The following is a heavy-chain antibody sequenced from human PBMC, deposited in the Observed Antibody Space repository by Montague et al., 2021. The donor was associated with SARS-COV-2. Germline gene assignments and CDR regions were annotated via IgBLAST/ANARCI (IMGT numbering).Heavy chain of an antibody. J-gene: IGHJ6*02. CDR2: IDWDDDK. CDR1: GFSLSTSGMC. D-gene: IGHD3-16*01. V-gene: IGHV2-70*01. CDR3: ARIVGVRSYYGMDV. Sequence: PALVKPTQTLTLTCTFSGFSLSTSGMCVSWIRQPPGKALEWLALIDWDDDKYYSTSLKTRLTISKDTSKNQVVLTMTNMDPVDTATYYCARIVGVRSYYGMDVWGQGTTVTVSS.